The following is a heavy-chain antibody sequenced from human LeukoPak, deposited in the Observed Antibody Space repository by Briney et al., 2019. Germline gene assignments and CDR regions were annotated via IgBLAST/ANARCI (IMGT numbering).Heavy chain of an antibody. CDR2: IKSDGSN. J-gene: IGHJ6*02. Sequence: GGSLRLSCAASGFTFSSYWTHWVRQAPGKGLVWVSRIKSDGSNYYADSVKGRFTIFRDSAKNTLYLQMNSLRAEDTAVYYCARGMSGYYGMDVWGQGTTVTVSS. CDR3: ARGMSGYYGMDV. V-gene: IGHV3-74*01. CDR1: GFTFSSYW.